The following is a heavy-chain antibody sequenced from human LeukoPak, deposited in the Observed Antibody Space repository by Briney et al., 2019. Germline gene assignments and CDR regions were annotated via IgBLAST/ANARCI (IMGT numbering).Heavy chain of an antibody. D-gene: IGHD3-3*01. CDR2: ISGSGSTI. J-gene: IGHJ4*02. V-gene: IGHV3-48*03. CDR3: ARAYDFWSGYYTGIDY. CDR1: GFTFSNYE. Sequence: GGSLRLSCAASGFTFSNYEMNWVRQAPGKGLEWVSYISGSGSTIYYADSVKGRFTISRDNAKDSLYLQMNSLRAEDTAVYYCARAYDFWSGYYTGIDYWGQGTLVTVSS.